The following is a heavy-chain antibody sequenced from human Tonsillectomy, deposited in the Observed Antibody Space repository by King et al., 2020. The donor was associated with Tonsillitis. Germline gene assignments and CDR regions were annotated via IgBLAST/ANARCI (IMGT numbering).Heavy chain of an antibody. D-gene: IGHD2-2*03. J-gene: IGHJ5*02. Sequence: VQLVESGPEMRKPGASVKVSCKTSGYNFKSHGINWVRQAPGQGLEWVGWISTYHGNTESAQGFEDRLIMTADTSTSTVYMELRRLGSDDTAVYYCASGYCSSGNCYSDHMLSWGQGTLVTVSS. V-gene: IGHV1-18*04. CDR2: ISTYHGNT. CDR1: GYNFKSHG. CDR3: ASGYCSSGNCYSDHMLS.